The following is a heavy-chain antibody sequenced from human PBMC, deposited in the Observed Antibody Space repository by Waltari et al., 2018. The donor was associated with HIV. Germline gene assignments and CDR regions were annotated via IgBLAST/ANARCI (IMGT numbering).Heavy chain of an antibody. Sequence: QVQLVQSGAEVKKPGASVKVSCKASGYTFTSYDINWERQATGQGPEWMGWMNPNSGNTGYAQKFQGRVTMTRNTSISTAYMELSSLRSEDTALYYCARGTKYCTNGVCYPNWFDPWGQGTLVTVSS. D-gene: IGHD2-8*01. J-gene: IGHJ5*02. CDR2: MNPNSGNT. CDR1: GYTFTSYD. CDR3: ARGTKYCTNGVCYPNWFDP. V-gene: IGHV1-8*01.